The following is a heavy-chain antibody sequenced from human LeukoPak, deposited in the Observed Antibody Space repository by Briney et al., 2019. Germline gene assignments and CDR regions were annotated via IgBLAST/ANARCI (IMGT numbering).Heavy chain of an antibody. J-gene: IGHJ4*02. CDR1: GGLIPISTYY. V-gene: IGHV4-39*07. D-gene: IGHD6-19*01. CDR2: VYYSGTT. CDR3: ARGTLYSGWSYYFDS. Sequence: SETLSLSCTVSGGLIPISTYYWGWIRQPRGKGGEWIVSVYYSGTTKNNPARKSRITITVYTEKNKFSLKLISVTAADTAVYYCARGTLYSGWSYYFDSWGQGTLVPVSS.